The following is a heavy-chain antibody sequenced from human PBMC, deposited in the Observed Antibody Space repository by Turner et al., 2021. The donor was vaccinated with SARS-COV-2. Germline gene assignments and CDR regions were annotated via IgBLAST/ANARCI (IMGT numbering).Heavy chain of an antibody. D-gene: IGHD6-13*01. CDR3: AKGSGGSSWYYFDS. Sequence: EVQLLESGGGLVQPGGALRLSCAASGFTFSSYGMSWVRQAPGKGLEWVSIISVGGDTTFYGDSVKGRFTISRDNSRNTLFLQMNSLRAEDTAVYYCAKGSGGSSWYYFDSWGQGTLVTVSS. V-gene: IGHV3-23*01. CDR2: ISVGGDTT. J-gene: IGHJ4*02. CDR1: GFTFSSYG.